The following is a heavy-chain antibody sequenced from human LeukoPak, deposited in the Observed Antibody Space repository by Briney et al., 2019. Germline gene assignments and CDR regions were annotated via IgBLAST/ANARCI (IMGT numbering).Heavy chain of an antibody. CDR3: GSISSNANNGMDV. Sequence: PGGSLRLSCAASGFKFSDLYIDWVRPAPGKGREGVGRSRNTASSYTTEYAASVEGRFTISRDVSERSLYLQMNSLRTEDTAVYYCGSISSNANNGMDVWGQGTTVTVSS. D-gene: IGHD1/OR15-1a*01. CDR1: GFKFSDLY. V-gene: IGHV3-72*01. CDR2: SRNTASSYTT. J-gene: IGHJ6*02.